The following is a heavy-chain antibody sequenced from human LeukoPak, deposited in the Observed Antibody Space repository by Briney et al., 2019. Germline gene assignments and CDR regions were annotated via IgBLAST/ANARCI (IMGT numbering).Heavy chain of an antibody. CDR1: GFTFSSYS. Sequence: GGSLRLSCAASGFTFSSYSMNWVRQAPGKGLEWVSSISSSSSYIYYADSVKGRFTISRDNAKNSLYLQMNSLRAKDTAVYYCARMAWELRHYYYYMDVWGKGTTVTVSS. CDR3: ARMAWELRHYYYYMDV. CDR2: ISSSSSYI. J-gene: IGHJ6*03. V-gene: IGHV3-21*01. D-gene: IGHD1-26*01.